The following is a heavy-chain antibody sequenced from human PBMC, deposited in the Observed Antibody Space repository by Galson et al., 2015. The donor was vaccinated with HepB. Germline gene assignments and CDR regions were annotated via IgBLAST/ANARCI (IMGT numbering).Heavy chain of an antibody. CDR3: ARENYYDGSGSDAFDM. D-gene: IGHD3-22*01. CDR2: IWYDGSKQ. V-gene: IGHV3-33*01. Sequence: SLRLSCAASGFTFSGYGMHWVRQAPGKGLEWVAVIWYDGSKQYYADSVKGRFTISRDNARNSLFLQMDSLRAEDTAVYYCARENYYDGSGSDAFDMWGQGTMVTVSA. CDR1: GFTFSGYG. J-gene: IGHJ3*02.